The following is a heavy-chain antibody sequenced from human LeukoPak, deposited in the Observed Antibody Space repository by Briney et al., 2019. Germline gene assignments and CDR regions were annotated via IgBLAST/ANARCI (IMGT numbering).Heavy chain of an antibody. CDR2: IGSSSSYI. CDR3: ARVASLLFDY. V-gene: IGHV3-21*01. CDR1: GFIFINYW. J-gene: IGHJ4*02. Sequence: GGSLRLSCVASGFIFINYWMSWVRQVPGKGLEWVSSIGSSSSYIYYADSVKGRFTISRDNAKNSLYLQMNSLRAEDTAVYYCARVASLLFDYWGQGTLVTVSS.